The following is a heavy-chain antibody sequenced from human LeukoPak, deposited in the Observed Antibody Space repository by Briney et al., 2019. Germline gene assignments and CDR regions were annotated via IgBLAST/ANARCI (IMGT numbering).Heavy chain of an antibody. J-gene: IGHJ6*02. CDR1: GYTFTSYG. Sequence: ASVKVSCKASGYTFTSYGISWVRQAPGQGLEWMGWISAYNGNTNYAQKLQGRVTMTTDTSTSTAYMELRSLRSDDTAVYYCARDVTMIVVSTYYYYGMDVWGQGTTVTVSS. CDR2: ISAYNGNT. V-gene: IGHV1-18*01. CDR3: ARDVTMIVVSTYYYYGMDV. D-gene: IGHD3-22*01.